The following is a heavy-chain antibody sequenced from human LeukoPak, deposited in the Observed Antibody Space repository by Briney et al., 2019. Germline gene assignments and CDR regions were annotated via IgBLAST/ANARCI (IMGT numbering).Heavy chain of an antibody. CDR3: ARRRAARPHYYYYYMDV. CDR2: IIPILGIA. Sequence: SVKVSCKASGGTFSSYAISWVRQAPGQGLEWMGRIIPILGIANYAQKFQGRVTITADKSTSTAYMELSSLRSEDTAVYYCARRRAARPHYYYYYMDVWGKGTTVTVSS. J-gene: IGHJ6*03. V-gene: IGHV1-69*04. D-gene: IGHD6-6*01. CDR1: GGTFSSYA.